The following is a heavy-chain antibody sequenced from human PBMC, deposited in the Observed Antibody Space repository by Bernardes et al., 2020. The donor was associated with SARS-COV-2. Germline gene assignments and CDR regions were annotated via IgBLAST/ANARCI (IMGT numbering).Heavy chain of an antibody. J-gene: IGHJ6*02. CDR2: ISSSGSTI. CDR1: GFTFSDYY. Sequence: GGSLRLSCAASGFTFSDYYMSWIRQAPGKGLEWVSYISSSGSTIYYADSVKGRFTISRDNAKNSLYLQMNSLRAEDTAVYYCARDGLRSRGYSGYDKYYYYGMDVWGQGTTVTVSS. CDR3: ARDGLRSRGYSGYDKYYYYGMDV. V-gene: IGHV3-11*01. D-gene: IGHD5-12*01.